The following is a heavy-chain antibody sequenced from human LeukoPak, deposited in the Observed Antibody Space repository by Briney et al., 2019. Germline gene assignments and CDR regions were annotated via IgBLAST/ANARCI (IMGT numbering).Heavy chain of an antibody. CDR2: ISSSSSYI. CDR3: ARTYLLAAATEFDP. CDR1: GFTFSSYS. V-gene: IGHV3-21*01. D-gene: IGHD6-13*01. Sequence: GGSLRLSCATSGFTFSSYSMNWVRQAPGKGLEWVSSISSSSSYIYYADSVKGRFTISRDNAKNSLYLQMNSLRAEDTAVYYCARTYLLAAATEFDPWGQGTLVTVSS. J-gene: IGHJ5*02.